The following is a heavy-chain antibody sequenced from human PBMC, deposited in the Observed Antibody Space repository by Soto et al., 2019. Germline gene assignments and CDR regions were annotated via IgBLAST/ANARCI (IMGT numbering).Heavy chain of an antibody. Sequence: EVQLVESGGGLAKPGGSLRLSCAASGFLFNSYGMNWVRLSPGRGLEWISSISSTSTYIEYADSVKGRFIISKDNAENALCLQLHSLRAADAAVYYFTIDRSPGMVFPAFEFWCQGALVTVSS. CDR3: TIDRSPGMVFPAFEF. CDR2: ISSTSTYI. D-gene: IGHD3-10*01. V-gene: IGHV3-21*01. CDR1: GFLFNSYG. J-gene: IGHJ4*02.